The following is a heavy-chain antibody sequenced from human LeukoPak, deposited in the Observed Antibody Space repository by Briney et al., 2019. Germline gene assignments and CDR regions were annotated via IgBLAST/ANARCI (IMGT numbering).Heavy chain of an antibody. CDR2: IDWDDDK. D-gene: IGHD3-10*01. J-gene: IGHJ3*02. Sequence: SGPALVKPTQTLTLTCTFSGFSLSTDEMSVSWVRQPPGKALEWLARIDWDDDKYYSASLKTRLTISKDTSKNKVVLTMTNMDPVDTATYYCARRLYGSGSSNAFDIWGQGTMVTVSS. CDR3: ARRLYGSGSSNAFDI. V-gene: IGHV2-70*11. CDR1: GFSLSTDEMS.